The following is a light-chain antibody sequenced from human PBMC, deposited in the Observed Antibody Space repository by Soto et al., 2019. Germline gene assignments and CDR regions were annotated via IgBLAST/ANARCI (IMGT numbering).Light chain of an antibody. CDR2: EVN. CDR3: TLYTSSSTV. V-gene: IGLV2-14*01. Sequence: QSALTQPASVSGSPGQSITISCTGTSSDFGGYKYVAWYQQHPGKVPKVMIYEVNKRPSGVSNRFSGSKSGNTASLTISGLQADDEADYYCTLYTSSSTVFGGGTKLTVL. J-gene: IGLJ2*01. CDR1: SSDFGGYKY.